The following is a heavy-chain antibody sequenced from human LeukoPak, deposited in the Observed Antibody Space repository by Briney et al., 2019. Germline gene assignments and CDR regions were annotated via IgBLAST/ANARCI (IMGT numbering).Heavy chain of an antibody. CDR3: AKGRQNSYGYFDY. V-gene: IGHV3-9*01. D-gene: IGHD5-18*01. CDR2: ISWNSGSI. Sequence: GGSLRLSCAASGFTFDDYAMHWVRHAPGKGLEGVSGISWNSGSIGYADSVKGRFTISRDNAKNSLYLQMNSLRAEDTALYYCAKGRQNSYGYFDYWGQGTLVTVSS. J-gene: IGHJ4*02. CDR1: GFTFDDYA.